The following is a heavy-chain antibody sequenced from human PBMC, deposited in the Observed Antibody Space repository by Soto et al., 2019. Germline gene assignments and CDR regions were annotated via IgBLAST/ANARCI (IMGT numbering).Heavy chain of an antibody. Sequence: QVQLVQSGAEVKKPGSSVKVSCKASGGTFSSYAISWVRQAPGQGLEWMGGIIPIFGTANYAQKFQGRVTITADESTSTAYMELSSLRSEDTAVYYCARDIPDGGSYYFDYWGQGTLVTVSS. CDR3: ARDIPDGGSYYFDY. D-gene: IGHD1-26*01. V-gene: IGHV1-69*12. J-gene: IGHJ4*02. CDR2: IIPIFGTA. CDR1: GGTFSSYA.